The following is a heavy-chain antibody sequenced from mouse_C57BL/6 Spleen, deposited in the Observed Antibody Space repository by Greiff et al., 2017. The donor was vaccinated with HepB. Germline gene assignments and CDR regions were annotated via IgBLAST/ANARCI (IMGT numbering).Heavy chain of an antibody. CDR2: IYPGSGST. CDR3: ARGGDYGSKAMDY. D-gene: IGHD1-1*01. Sequence: QVQLQQPGAELVKPGASVKMSCKASGYTFTSYWITWVKQRPGQGLEWIGDIYPGSGSTNYNEKFKSKATLTVDTSSSTAYMQRSSLTSEDSAVYYCARGGDYGSKAMDYWGQGTSVTVSS. CDR1: GYTFTSYW. J-gene: IGHJ4*01. V-gene: IGHV1-55*01.